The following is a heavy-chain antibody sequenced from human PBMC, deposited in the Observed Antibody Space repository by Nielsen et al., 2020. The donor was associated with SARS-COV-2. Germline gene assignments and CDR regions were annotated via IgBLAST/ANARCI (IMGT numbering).Heavy chain of an antibody. V-gene: IGHV3-33*01. CDR2: IWYDGSNK. Sequence: GGSLRLSCAASGFTFSSYGMHWVRKAPGKGLEWVAVIWYDGSNKYYADSVKGRFTISRDNSKNTLYLQMNSLRAEDTAVYHCARDYSRMVRGVIDYWGQGTLVTVSS. D-gene: IGHD3-10*01. CDR3: ARDYSRMVRGVIDY. J-gene: IGHJ4*02. CDR1: GFTFSSYG.